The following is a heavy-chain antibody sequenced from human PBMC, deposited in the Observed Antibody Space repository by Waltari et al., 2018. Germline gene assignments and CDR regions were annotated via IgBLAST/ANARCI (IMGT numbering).Heavy chain of an antibody. D-gene: IGHD1-26*01. Sequence: QVQLVQSGAEVKKPGASVKVSCQVSGNTLTGFSMHWVRQAPGKGLEWMGGFDPEDGETIYAQKFQGRVTMTEDTSTDTVYMELSSLRSDDTAVYYCATSGTYYFHWFDPWGQGTLVTVSS. CDR2: FDPEDGET. V-gene: IGHV1-24*01. J-gene: IGHJ5*02. CDR1: GNTLTGFS. CDR3: ATSGTYYFHWFDP.